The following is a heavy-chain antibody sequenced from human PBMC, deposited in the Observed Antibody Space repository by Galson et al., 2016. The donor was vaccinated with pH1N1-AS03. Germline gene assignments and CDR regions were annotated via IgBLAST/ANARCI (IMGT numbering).Heavy chain of an antibody. J-gene: IGHJ3*02. V-gene: IGHV4-61*02. CDR3: ARYYFEFLMEVGLVAGTEMGAFDI. Sequence: LTCAVSGGSTSGGNSYWSWIRQPAGKGLEWIGRIDASGSTNYNPSLKSRVTISVDTSNNQFSLNLRSVTAADTAVYYCARYYFEFLMEVGLVAGTEMGAFDIWGRGTAVTVSS. CDR1: GGSTSGGNSY. D-gene: IGHD6-19*01. CDR2: IDASGST.